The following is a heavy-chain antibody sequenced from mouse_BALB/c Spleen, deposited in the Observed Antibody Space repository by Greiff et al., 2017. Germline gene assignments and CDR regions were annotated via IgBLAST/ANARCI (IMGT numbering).Heavy chain of an antibody. CDR1: GYTFTDYA. J-gene: IGHJ4*01. CDR3: ARNYRYMDY. V-gene: IGHV1S137*01. Sequence: QVQLQQSGAELVRPGVSVKISCKGSGYTFTDYAMHWVKQSHAKSLEWIGVISTYYGDASYNQKFKGKATMTVDKSSSTAYMELARLTSEDSAIYYCARNYRYMDYWGQGTSVTVSS. CDR2: ISTYYGDA. D-gene: IGHD2-14*01.